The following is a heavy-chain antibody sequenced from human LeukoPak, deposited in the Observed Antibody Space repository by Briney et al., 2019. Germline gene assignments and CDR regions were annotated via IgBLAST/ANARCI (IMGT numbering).Heavy chain of an antibody. J-gene: IGHJ6*02. D-gene: IGHD4-17*01. CDR2: IYYSGST. Sequence: SETLSLTCAVYGGSFSGYYWSWIRQPPGKGLEWIGYIYYSGSTYYNPSLKSRVTISVDTSKNQFSLKLSSVTAADTAVYYCARYLTVTTLAYYYGMDVWGQGTTVTVSS. CDR3: ARYLTVTTLAYYYGMDV. V-gene: IGHV4-34*09. CDR1: GGSFSGYY.